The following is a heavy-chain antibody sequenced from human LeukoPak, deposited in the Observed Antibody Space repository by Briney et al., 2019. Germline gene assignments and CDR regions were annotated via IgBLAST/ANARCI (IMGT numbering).Heavy chain of an antibody. CDR1: GGSISRYY. D-gene: IGHD3-22*01. V-gene: IGHV4-59*01. Sequence: SETLSLICTVSGGSISRYYWSWIRQPPGKGLEWIGYIYYSGTTNYNPSLKRRVTISVDTSKNQFSLKLSSVTAADAAVYYCARPMTDYCDRSGYCGLYGLWGQGTLVTVSS. CDR2: IYYSGTT. J-gene: IGHJ4*02. CDR3: ARPMTDYCDRSGYCGLYGL.